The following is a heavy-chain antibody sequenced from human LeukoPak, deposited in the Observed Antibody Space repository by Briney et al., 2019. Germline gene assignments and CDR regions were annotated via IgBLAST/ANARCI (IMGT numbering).Heavy chain of an antibody. D-gene: IGHD3-22*01. Sequence: GASVKVSCKASGGTFSSYAISWVRQAPGQGLEWMGWINPNSGGTNYAQKFQGRVTMTRDTSISTAYMELSRLGPDDTAVYYCARGSPPRVYYDRSGYYSYYFDYWGQGTLVTVSS. V-gene: IGHV1-2*02. CDR2: INPNSGGT. CDR1: GGTFSSYA. CDR3: ARGSPPRVYYDRSGYYSYYFDY. J-gene: IGHJ4*02.